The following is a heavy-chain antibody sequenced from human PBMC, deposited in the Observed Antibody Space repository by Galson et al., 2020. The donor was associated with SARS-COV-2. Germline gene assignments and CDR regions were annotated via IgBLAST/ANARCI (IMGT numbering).Heavy chain of an antibody. J-gene: IGHJ5*01. CDR2: IYYSGST. D-gene: IGHD5-12*01. CDR1: GGSISSSSSY. CDR3: ARLRWLRGRLDS. Sequence: SETLSLTCTAPGGSISSSSSYWGWIRQPPGKGLAWIGSIYYSGSTYYNPSLKSRFTISVDTSKIQFSLKLSPVTAADTAVYYCARLRWLRGRLDSWVHGTLVTVYS. V-gene: IGHV4-39*01.